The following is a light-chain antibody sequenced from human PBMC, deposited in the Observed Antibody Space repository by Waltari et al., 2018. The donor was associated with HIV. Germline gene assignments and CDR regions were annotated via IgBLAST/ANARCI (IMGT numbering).Light chain of an antibody. V-gene: IGLV8-61*01. J-gene: IGLJ3*02. CDR3: VLYMGSGLWV. CDR2: STN. Sequence: QTVVTQEPSFSVSPGGTVTLTCGLSSGSVSTSYYPSWYQQTPGQAPRTLIHSTNPRPSGAPDRFSGSIVGNKAALTITGAQADDESDYYCVLYMGSGLWVFGGGTKLTVL. CDR1: SGSVSTSYY.